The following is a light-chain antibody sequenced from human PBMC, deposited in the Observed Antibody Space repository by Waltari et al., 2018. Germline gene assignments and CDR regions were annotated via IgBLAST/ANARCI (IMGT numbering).Light chain of an antibody. CDR2: SNN. J-gene: IGLJ2*01. Sequence: QSVLTQPPSASGTPGQRVTISCSGSSSNIGRNIVNWYQQLPGTAPKLLIYSNNQRPSGVPDRCSDSKSGTSASLAISGLQSEDEAEYHCAAWDDSLNGPVFGGGTKLTVL. CDR1: SSNIGRNI. V-gene: IGLV1-44*01. CDR3: AAWDDSLNGPV.